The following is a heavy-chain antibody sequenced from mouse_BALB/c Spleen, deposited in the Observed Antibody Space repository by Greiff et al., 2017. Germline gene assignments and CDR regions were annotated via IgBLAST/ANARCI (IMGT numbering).Heavy chain of an antibody. J-gene: IGHJ1*01. V-gene: IGHV1-80*01. Sequence: VQLQQSGAELVRPGSSVKISCKASGYAFSSYWMNWVKQRPGQGLEWIGQIYPGDGDTNYNGKFKGKATLTADKSSSTAYMQLSSLTSEDSAVYFCARASLTTVRPPYWYFDVWGAGTTVTVSS. CDR3: ARASLTTVRPPYWYFDV. D-gene: IGHD1-1*01. CDR1: GYAFSSYW. CDR2: IYPGDGDT.